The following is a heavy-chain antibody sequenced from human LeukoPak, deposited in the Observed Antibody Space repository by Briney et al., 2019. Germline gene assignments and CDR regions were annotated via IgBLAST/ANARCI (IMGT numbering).Heavy chain of an antibody. CDR3: AKERGARRRDGYNYFDY. J-gene: IGHJ4*02. CDR2: IRYDGSNK. D-gene: IGHD5-24*01. V-gene: IGHV3-30*02. CDR1: GFTFSSYG. Sequence: GGSLRLSCAASGFTFSSYGMHWVRQAPGKGLEWVAFIRYDGSNKYYADSVKGRFTISRDNSKNTLYLQMNSLRAEDTAVYYCAKERGARRRDGYNYFDYWGQGTLATVSS.